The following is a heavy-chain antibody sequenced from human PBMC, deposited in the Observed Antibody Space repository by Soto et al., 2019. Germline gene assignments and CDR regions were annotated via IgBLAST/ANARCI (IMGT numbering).Heavy chain of an antibody. CDR3: ARADFWSGYYTGGFGWFDP. J-gene: IGHJ5*02. Sequence: GGSLRLSCAASGFTFSSYWMHWVRQAPGKGLVWVSRINSDGSSTSYADSVKGRFTISRDNAKNTLYLQMNSLRAEDTAVYYCARADFWSGYYTGGFGWFDPWGQGTLVTVSS. V-gene: IGHV3-74*01. CDR1: GFTFSSYW. CDR2: INSDGSST. D-gene: IGHD3-3*01.